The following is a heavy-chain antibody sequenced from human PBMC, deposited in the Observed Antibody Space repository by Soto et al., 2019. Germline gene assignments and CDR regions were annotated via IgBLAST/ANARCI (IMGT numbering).Heavy chain of an antibody. V-gene: IGHV3-7*01. J-gene: IGHJ4*02. CDR2: INQDGSEK. CDR3: SRDTSFDESSAYFDH. Sequence: EVQLVEFGGGLVQPGGSLRLSCAASGFTFRSYWMTWVRQAPGKGLVWVANINQDGSEKHYVDSVKGRFTISRDNAKNSLYMQPTSLRVEHTAIYYCSRDTSFDESSAYFDHWGQGILVTVSS. D-gene: IGHD3-22*01. CDR1: GFTFRSYW.